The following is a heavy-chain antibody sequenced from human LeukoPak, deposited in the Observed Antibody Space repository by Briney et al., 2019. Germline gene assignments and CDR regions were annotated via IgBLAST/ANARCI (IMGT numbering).Heavy chain of an antibody. Sequence: SETLSLTCTVSGGPISGYYWSWIRQPPGKGLEWIGYIYSRGSTNCNPSLKSRVTISVNTSKNQFSLKLSSVTAADTAVYYCARYYCPDGTCRGFDYWGQGTLVTVPS. D-gene: IGHD2-15*01. CDR3: ARYYCPDGTCRGFDY. J-gene: IGHJ4*02. CDR2: IYSRGST. V-gene: IGHV4-59*01. CDR1: GGPISGYY.